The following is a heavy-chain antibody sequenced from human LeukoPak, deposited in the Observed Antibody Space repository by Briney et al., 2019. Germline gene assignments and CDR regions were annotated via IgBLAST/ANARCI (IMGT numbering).Heavy chain of an antibody. CDR1: GYTFTAFY. CDR3: ARTTVTDNYDY. V-gene: IGHV1-2*02. D-gene: IGHD4-17*01. Sequence: GASVKVSCKASGYTFTAFYMHWVRQAPGQGLEWMGWINPNSGGTNYAQKFQGRVTMTRDTSISTAYMELSRLRSDDTAVYYCARTTVTDNYDYWGQGTLVTVSS. J-gene: IGHJ4*02. CDR2: INPNSGGT.